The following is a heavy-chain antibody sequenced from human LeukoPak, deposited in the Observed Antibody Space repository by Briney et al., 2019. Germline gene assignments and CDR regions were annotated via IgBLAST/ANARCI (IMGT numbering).Heavy chain of an antibody. Sequence: SETLSLTCTVSGGSISSSTYYWGWIRQSPGKGLEWIGSISYSGTTYYNPSLKSRVTMSLDTSKNQFSLKLSSVTAADTAVYYCARDIYDSSGFSKFDYWGQGTLVTASS. V-gene: IGHV4-39*07. D-gene: IGHD3-22*01. CDR3: ARDIYDSSGFSKFDY. CDR1: GGSISSSTYY. CDR2: ISYSGTT. J-gene: IGHJ4*02.